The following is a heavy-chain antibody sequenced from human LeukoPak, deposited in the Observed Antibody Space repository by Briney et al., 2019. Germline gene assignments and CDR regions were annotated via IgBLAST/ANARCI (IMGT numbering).Heavy chain of an antibody. J-gene: IGHJ3*02. CDR1: GFTFSSHW. D-gene: IGHD6-19*01. CDR3: TTEYRHSSGWYGAFDI. CDR2: IKRKTDGGTT. V-gene: IGHV3-15*01. Sequence: GGSLRLSCAASGFTFSSHWMSWVRQAPGKGLEWVGRIKRKTDGGTTDYAAPVKGRFTILRDDSKNTLYLQMNSLETEDTAVYYCTTEYRHSSGWYGAFDIWGQGTMVTVSS.